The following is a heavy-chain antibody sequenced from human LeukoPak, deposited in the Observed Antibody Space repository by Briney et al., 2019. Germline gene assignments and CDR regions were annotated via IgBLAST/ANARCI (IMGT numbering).Heavy chain of an antibody. CDR2: IYYTGNT. D-gene: IGHD2-15*01. CDR3: VRHSRVVAFDY. J-gene: IGHJ4*02. CDR1: GVSISNHY. V-gene: IGHV4-59*08. Sequence: SETLSLTCTVSGVSISNHYSSWIRQPPGKGLEWIGYIYYTGNTNYNPSLKSRVTISEDTSKNQVSLGLNSVTAADTAVYYCVRHSRVVAFDYWGQGNLVTVSS.